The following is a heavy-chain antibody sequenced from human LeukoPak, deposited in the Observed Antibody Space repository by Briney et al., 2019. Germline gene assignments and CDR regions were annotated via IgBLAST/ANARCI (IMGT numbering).Heavy chain of an antibody. V-gene: IGHV3-74*03. Sequence: PGRSLRLSCAASGFTFSNYWMHWVRQAPGKGLVWVSRINSDGISTTYADSVKGRFTISRDNAKGTLYLQMNSLRAEDTAVYYCARAGAMTTMLHYWGQGTLVTVSS. J-gene: IGHJ4*02. D-gene: IGHD4-11*01. CDR2: INSDGIST. CDR1: GFTFSNYW. CDR3: ARAGAMTTMLHY.